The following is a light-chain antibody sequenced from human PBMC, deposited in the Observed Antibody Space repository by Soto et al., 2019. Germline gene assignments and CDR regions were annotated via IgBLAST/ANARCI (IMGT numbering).Light chain of an antibody. CDR3: QTYDSSLNGWV. V-gene: IGLV1-40*01. CDR1: GSNIGAGYS. J-gene: IGLJ2*01. CDR2: GS. Sequence: QAVVKQPPSVSGAPGQRVTISCTGSGSNIGAGYSVHWYQQLPGTAPKLLIFGSSRPSGVPDRFSGSKSGTSASLAITGLQAEDEADYSCQTYDSSLNGWVFGGGTKLTVL.